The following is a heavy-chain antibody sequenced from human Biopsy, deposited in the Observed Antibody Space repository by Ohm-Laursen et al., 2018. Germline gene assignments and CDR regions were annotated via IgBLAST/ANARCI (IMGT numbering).Heavy chain of an antibody. J-gene: IGHJ5*02. V-gene: IGHV3-7*04. CDR2: IREHGNEE. Sequence: SLRLSCAASGITFHSDWMSWVRQAPGKGLEWVAIIREHGNEEFYVDSVKGRFTISRDNARNSVYLQMNSLRAEDTAIYYCARGNGPSAWGQGTLVTVSS. D-gene: IGHD4-11*01. CDR3: ARGNGPSA. CDR1: GITFHSDW.